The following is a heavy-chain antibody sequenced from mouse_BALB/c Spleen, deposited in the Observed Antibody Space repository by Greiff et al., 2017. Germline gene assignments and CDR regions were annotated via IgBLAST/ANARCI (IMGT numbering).Heavy chain of an antibody. CDR1: GYSFTGYY. D-gene: IGHD2-3*01. CDR2: ISCYNGAT. CDR3: ASYYDGYYGN. Sequence: LVKTGASVKISCKASGYSFTGYYMHWVKQSHGKSLEWIGYISCYNGATSYNQKFKGKATFTVDTSSSTAYMQFNSLTSEDSAVYYCASYYDGYYGNWGQGTTLTVSS. V-gene: IGHV1S34*01. J-gene: IGHJ2*01.